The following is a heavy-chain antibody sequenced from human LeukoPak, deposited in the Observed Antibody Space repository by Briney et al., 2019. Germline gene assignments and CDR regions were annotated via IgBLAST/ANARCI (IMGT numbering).Heavy chain of an antibody. CDR2: INHSGST. CDR3: ARGDRVRYCSSTSCYRTYNWFDP. CDR1: GGSFSGYY. D-gene: IGHD2-2*02. V-gene: IGHV4-34*01. J-gene: IGHJ5*02. Sequence: PSETLSLTCAVYGGSFSGYYWSWIRHPPGRGLEWVGEINHSGSTNYNPSLKSRVTISVDTSKNQFSLKLSSVTAADTAVYYCARGDRVRYCSSTSCYRTYNWFDPWGQGTLVTVSS.